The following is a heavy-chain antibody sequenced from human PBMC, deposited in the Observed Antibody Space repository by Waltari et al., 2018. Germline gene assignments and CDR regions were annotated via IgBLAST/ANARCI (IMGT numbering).Heavy chain of an antibody. D-gene: IGHD1-26*01. CDR3: ARDREKNWYFDL. Sequence: EVQLVESGGGLVQPGGSLRLSCAASGFPLSSYEMNWVRQAPGKGLEWVSYISSSGSTIYYADSVKGRFTISRDNAKNSLYLQMNSLRAEDTAVYYCARDREKNWYFDLWGRGTLVTVSS. CDR1: GFPLSSYE. CDR2: ISSSGSTI. V-gene: IGHV3-48*03. J-gene: IGHJ2*01.